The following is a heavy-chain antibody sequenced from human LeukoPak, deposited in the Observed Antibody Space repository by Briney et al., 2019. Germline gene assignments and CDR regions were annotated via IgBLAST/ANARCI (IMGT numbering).Heavy chain of an antibody. D-gene: IGHD3-22*01. Sequence: SFTSYWIGWVRQMPGKGLEWIGSIYYSGTTYYNPSLKSRVTISVDTSRNQFSLKLSSVTAADTAVFHCARHSRGYYDSTGYYYGSHAFDIWGQGTMVTVSS. V-gene: IGHV4-39*01. CDR2: IYYSGTT. CDR1: SFTSYW. J-gene: IGHJ3*02. CDR3: ARHSRGYYDSTGYYYGSHAFDI.